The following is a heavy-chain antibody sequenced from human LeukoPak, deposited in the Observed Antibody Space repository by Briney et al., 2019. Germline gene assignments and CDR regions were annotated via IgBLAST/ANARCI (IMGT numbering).Heavy chain of an antibody. D-gene: IGHD5-12*01. CDR1: GFTFSSYA. Sequence: PGGSRRLSCAASGFTFSSYAMHWVRQAPGKGLEYVSAISSNGGSTYYGSSVKGRFTISRDNSKNTLYLQMGSLRAEDMAVYYCAREEWLQGRTFDIWGQGTMVTVSS. J-gene: IGHJ3*02. V-gene: IGHV3-64*01. CDR3: AREEWLQGRTFDI. CDR2: ISSNGGST.